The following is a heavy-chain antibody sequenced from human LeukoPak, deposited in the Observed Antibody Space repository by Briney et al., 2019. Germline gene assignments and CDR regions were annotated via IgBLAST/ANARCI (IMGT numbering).Heavy chain of an antibody. CDR1: GFTLSRYG. V-gene: IGHV3-30*18. CDR3: AKYFPHYGSGSSHFDY. D-gene: IGHD3-10*01. CDR2: ISYDGSKK. J-gene: IGHJ4*02. Sequence: GGSLRLCCAASGFTLSRYGTHWVRQAPGKGLEWVAVISYDGSKKDYADSVKGRFTISRDNSKNTLYLQMNSLRVEDTAVYYCAKYFPHYGSGSSHFDYWGQGTLVTVSS.